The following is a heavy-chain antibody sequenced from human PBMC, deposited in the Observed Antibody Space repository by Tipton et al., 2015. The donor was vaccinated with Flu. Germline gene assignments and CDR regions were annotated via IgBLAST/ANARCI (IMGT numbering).Heavy chain of an antibody. CDR3: ARGDYGVNPVGYQFDS. D-gene: IGHD4/OR15-4a*01. CDR2: VFYGGIT. Sequence: GLVKPSETLSLTCSVSGGSMNGRYWTWIRQPPGGGLEWIGDVFYGGITNYSPTLNGRVTISVDTPKNQFSLRVNSMTAADTAVYFCARGDYGVNPVGYQFDSWGQGTLVTVSS. CDR1: GGSMNGRY. J-gene: IGHJ5*01. V-gene: IGHV4-59*08.